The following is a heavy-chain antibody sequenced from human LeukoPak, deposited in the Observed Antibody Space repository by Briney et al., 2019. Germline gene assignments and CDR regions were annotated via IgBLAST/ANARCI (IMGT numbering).Heavy chain of an antibody. CDR1: GDSIDSYY. CDR2: IYYRGTT. D-gene: IGHD5-12*01. Sequence: PSETLSLTCTVSGDSIDSYYWSWIRQPPGKGLEWIGYIYYRGTTSYNPFLKSRVTTSVDTSKNQFSLKLNSVTAADTAVYYCARLPRYGGYDHFDYWGQGILVIVSS. CDR3: ARLPRYGGYDHFDY. J-gene: IGHJ4*02. V-gene: IGHV4-59*12.